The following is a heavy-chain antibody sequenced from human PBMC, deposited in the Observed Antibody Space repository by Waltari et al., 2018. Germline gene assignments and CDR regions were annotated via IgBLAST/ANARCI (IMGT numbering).Heavy chain of an antibody. Sequence: EVQLLESGGTLVQPGGSLRVSCAASGFIFRSNAFSWVRQAPGKGLEWVSSISGSGENTYYAESVKGRFTISRDNSKHTVFLQMNNLRVDDTAVYYCARDPLNDYGGWDDYWGQGTLVTVSS. V-gene: IGHV3-23*01. CDR1: GFIFRSNA. CDR2: ISGSGENT. J-gene: IGHJ4*02. CDR3: ARDPLNDYGGWDDY. D-gene: IGHD4-17*01.